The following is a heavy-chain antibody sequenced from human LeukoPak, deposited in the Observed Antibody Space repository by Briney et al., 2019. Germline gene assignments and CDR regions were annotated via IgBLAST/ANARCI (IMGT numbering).Heavy chain of an antibody. J-gene: IGHJ4*02. CDR2: IYYSGST. CDR3: AKRDDSGGNLVNL. V-gene: IGHV4-39*02. CDR1: GGSIRSGSHY. D-gene: IGHD3-22*01. Sequence: SETLSLTCTVSGGSIRSGSHYWAWIRQPPGKGLEWIGSIYYSGSTYYNPSLENRVTISIDTSKNHFSLKLSSLSAADTSVYYCAKRDDSGGNLVNLWGQGTLVTVS.